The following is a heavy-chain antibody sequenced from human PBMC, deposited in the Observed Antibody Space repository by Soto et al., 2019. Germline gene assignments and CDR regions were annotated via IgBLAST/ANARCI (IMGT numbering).Heavy chain of an antibody. CDR1: GFTFSSYS. D-gene: IGHD5-18*01. Sequence: EVQLVESGGGLVQPGGSLRLSCAASGFTFSSYSMNWVRQAPGKGLEWASYISSSSSTIYYADSVKGRFTISRDNAKNSLYLQMNSLRDEYTAVYDCASNTRGYSALVYLVQGPLVTVSS. CDR3: ASNTRGYSALVY. V-gene: IGHV3-48*02. CDR2: ISSSSSTI. J-gene: IGHJ4*02.